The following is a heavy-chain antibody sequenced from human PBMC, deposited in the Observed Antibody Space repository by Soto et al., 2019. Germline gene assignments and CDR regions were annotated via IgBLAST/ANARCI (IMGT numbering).Heavy chain of an antibody. CDR1: GGSISSYY. D-gene: IGHD3-10*01. Sequence: ASETLSLTCTVSGGSISSYYWSWIRQPPGKGLEWIGYIYYSGSTNYNPSLKSRVTISVDTSKNQFSLKLSSVTAADTAVYYCARENMVRGVIITSWFDPWGQGTLVTVSS. CDR2: IYYSGST. J-gene: IGHJ5*02. V-gene: IGHV4-59*08. CDR3: ARENMVRGVIITSWFDP.